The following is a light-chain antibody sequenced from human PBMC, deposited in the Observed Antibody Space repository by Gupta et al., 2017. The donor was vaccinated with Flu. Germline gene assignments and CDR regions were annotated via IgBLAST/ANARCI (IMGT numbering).Light chain of an antibody. CDR3: RQAEHWPYT. J-gene: IGKJ2*01. V-gene: IGKV2-30*02. Sequence: DVVMTQPPLSLPVTPGQPASISCRSSESLIHSDGNTYLNWFQQRPGQSPRRLIYKVSNRDSGVPDRFSGSWSGTDFTLKISRVEPEDVGVYYCRQAEHWPYTFGQGTKMEIK. CDR1: ESLIHSDGNTY. CDR2: KVS.